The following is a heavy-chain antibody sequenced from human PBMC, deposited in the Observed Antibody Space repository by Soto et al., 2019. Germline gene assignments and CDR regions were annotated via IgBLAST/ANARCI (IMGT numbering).Heavy chain of an antibody. CDR2: IVVGSGNT. V-gene: IGHV1-58*01. Sequence: SVKVSCKASGFTFTSSAVQWVRQARGQRLEWIGWIVVGSGNTNYAQKFQERVTITRDMSTSTAYMELSSLRSEDTAVYYCAADRKYSGSYYGAYYYYYGMDVWGQGTTVTVSS. CDR3: AADRKYSGSYYGAYYYYYGMDV. J-gene: IGHJ6*02. CDR1: GFTFTSSA. D-gene: IGHD1-26*01.